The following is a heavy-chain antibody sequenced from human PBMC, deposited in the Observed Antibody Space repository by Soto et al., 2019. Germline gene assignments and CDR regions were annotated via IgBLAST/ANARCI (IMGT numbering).Heavy chain of an antibody. CDR1: GFTFSSYW. CDR2: IKQDGSEK. J-gene: IGHJ3*02. D-gene: IGHD2-15*01. CDR3: ARDGVGILGYGSGGSCYSSDAFDI. Sequence: EVQLVESGGGLVQPGGSLRLSCAASGFTFSSYWMSWVRQAPGKGLEWVANIKQDGSEKYYVDSVKGRFTISRDNAKNSLYLQMNSLRAEDTAVYYCARDGVGILGYGSGGSCYSSDAFDIWGQGTMVTVSS. V-gene: IGHV3-7*01.